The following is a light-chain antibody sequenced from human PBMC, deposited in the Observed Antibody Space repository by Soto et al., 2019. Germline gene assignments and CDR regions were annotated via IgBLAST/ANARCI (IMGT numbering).Light chain of an antibody. V-gene: IGKV1-5*01. J-gene: IGKJ1*01. CDR1: QSVSIW. CDR3: QQYKNYLT. Sequence: EIQMTQSPSTLSAPVGDRVTFTCRASQSVSIWLAWYQQKPGKAPKLLISGASTLESGVPSRFSGSGSGTEFTLTISSLQPDDFATYYCQQYKNYLTFGQGTKVDIK. CDR2: GAS.